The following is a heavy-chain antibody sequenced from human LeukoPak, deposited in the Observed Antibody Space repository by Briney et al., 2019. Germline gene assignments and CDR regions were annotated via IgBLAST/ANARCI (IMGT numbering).Heavy chain of an antibody. J-gene: IGHJ4*02. V-gene: IGHV1-2*02. D-gene: IGHD3-3*01. CDR2: INPTSGGT. CDR3: ARESSEWLWVY. Sequence: ASVKVSCKASGYTFTGYYMHWVRQAPGQGLEWMGWINPTSGGTNYAQKFQGRVTMTRDTSISTAYMELSRLRSDDTAVYYCARESSEWLWVYWGQGTLVTVSS. CDR1: GYTFTGYY.